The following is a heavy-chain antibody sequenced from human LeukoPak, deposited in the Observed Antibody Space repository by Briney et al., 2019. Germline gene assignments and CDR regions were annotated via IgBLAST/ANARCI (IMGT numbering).Heavy chain of an antibody. J-gene: IGHJ4*02. CDR1: GFTFSSYW. D-gene: IGHD3-10*01. CDR3: ARDHYYGSGSYSDY. Sequence: PGGSLRLSCAASGFTFSSYWMSWVRQAPGKGLEWVANIKQDGSEKYYVDSVKGRFTISRDNAKNSLYLQMNSLRAEDTAVYYCARDHYYGSGSYSDYWGQGTLVTVSS. V-gene: IGHV3-7*01. CDR2: IKQDGSEK.